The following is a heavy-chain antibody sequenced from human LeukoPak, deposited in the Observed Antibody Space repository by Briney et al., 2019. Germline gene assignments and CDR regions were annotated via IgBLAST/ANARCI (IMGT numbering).Heavy chain of an antibody. CDR3: ASPLGYCSSTNCYGDY. CDR2: IHDSGST. J-gene: IGHJ4*02. CDR1: GGTISSCY. V-gene: IGHV4-4*08. Sequence: SETLSLTCTVSGGTISSCYWNWIRQPPGKGLEWIGYIHDSGSTKYNPSLKSRVTISVDTSQNQFSLKLSSVTAADTAVYYCASPLGYCSSTNCYGDYWGQGTLVTVSS. D-gene: IGHD2-2*01.